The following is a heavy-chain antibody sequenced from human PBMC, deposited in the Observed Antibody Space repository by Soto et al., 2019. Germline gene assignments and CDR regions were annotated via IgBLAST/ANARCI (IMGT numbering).Heavy chain of an antibody. J-gene: IGHJ5*02. D-gene: IGHD6-13*01. V-gene: IGHV3-21*01. CDR1: GFTFSTYN. CDR2: ISSSSSYI. Sequence: GGSLRLSCAASGFTFSTYNMNWVRQAPGKGLEWVSSISSSSSYIYYADSVKGRFTISRDNAKNSLFLQMNSLRAEDTAVYYCARGREAAAGRWFDPWGQGTLVTVSS. CDR3: ARGREAAAGRWFDP.